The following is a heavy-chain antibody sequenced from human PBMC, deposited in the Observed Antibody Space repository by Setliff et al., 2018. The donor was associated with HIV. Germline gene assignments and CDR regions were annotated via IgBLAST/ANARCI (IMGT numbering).Heavy chain of an antibody. CDR2: IFYSGST. V-gene: IGHV4-59*08. J-gene: IGHJ4*02. CDR3: ARHHPSVAVAGPFDR. CDR1: GGSLSRNF. D-gene: IGHD2-21*02. Sequence: SETLSLTCTVSGGSLSRNFWSWIQQTPGKGLEWIGYIFYSGSTNYNPSLKSRVTISVDTSNNQFSLKLTSVTAADTAVYYCARHHPSVAVAGPFDRWGQGALVTVSS.